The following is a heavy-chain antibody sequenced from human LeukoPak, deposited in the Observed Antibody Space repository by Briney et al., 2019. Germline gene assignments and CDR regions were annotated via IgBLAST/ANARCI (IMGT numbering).Heavy chain of an antibody. CDR3: ARGRYGGNDLDY. Sequence: SETLSLTCTVSGGSISSYYWSWIRQPPGKGLEWIGYIYYSGSTNYNPSLKSRVTISVDTSKNQFSLKLSSVTAADTAVYYCARGRYGGNDLDYWGQGTLVTVSS. CDR2: IYYSGST. V-gene: IGHV4-59*08. J-gene: IGHJ4*02. D-gene: IGHD4-23*01. CDR1: GGSISSYY.